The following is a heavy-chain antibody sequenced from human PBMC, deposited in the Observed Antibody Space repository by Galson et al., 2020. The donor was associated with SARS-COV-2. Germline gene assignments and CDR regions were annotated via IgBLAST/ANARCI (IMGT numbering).Heavy chain of an antibody. Sequence: GESLKISCAAPGFTFSSYGMHWVRQAPGKGLEWVAVISYDGSNKYYADSVKGRFTISRDNSKNTLYLQMNSLRAEDTAVYYCAKDRVATIIMPLDYWGHGTLVTVSS. J-gene: IGHJ4*01. CDR3: AKDRVATIIMPLDY. D-gene: IGHD5-12*01. V-gene: IGHV3-30*18. CDR2: ISYDGSNK. CDR1: GFTFSSYG.